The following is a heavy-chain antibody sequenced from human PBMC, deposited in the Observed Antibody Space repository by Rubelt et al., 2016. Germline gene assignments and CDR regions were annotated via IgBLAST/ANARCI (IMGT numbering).Heavy chain of an antibody. J-gene: IGHJ4*02. D-gene: IGHD5-18*01. CDR1: SSYS. CDR2: VSGSTSDI. CDR3: AREGEYTYGYSFDY. V-gene: IGHV3-21*01. Sequence: SSYSMNWVRQAPGKGLEWVSCVSGSTSDIYYADSVKGRFTSSRDNAKNSLFLQMNSLRAEDTAVYYCAREGEYTYGYSFDYWGQGILVTVSS.